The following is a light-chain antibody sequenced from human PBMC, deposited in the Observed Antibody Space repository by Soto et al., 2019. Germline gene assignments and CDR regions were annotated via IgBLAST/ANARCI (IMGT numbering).Light chain of an antibody. V-gene: IGKV1-5*03. CDR2: TAS. CDR3: QQHESYPRT. J-gene: IGKJ1*01. CDR1: QSINTW. Sequence: DIQMTQSPSTLSASVGDRVTITCRASQSINTWLAWYHQKPGKAPRLLIYTASSLESGVPSRFSGSGSGTEFTLTISSLQPDDFATYYCQQHESYPRTFGQGTKVEIK.